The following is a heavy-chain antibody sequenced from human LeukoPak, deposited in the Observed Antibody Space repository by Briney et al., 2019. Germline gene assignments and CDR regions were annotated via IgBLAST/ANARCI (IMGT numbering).Heavy chain of an antibody. CDR2: INPSGGST. Sequence: ASVKVSCKASGYTFTSYYMHWVRQAPGQGLEWMGIINPSGGSTSYAQKFQGRVTMTRDTSTSTVYMGLSSLRSEDTAVYYCARDLDYYDSSGYYPPISYWGQGTLVTVSS. J-gene: IGHJ4*02. CDR1: GYTFTSYY. D-gene: IGHD3-22*01. CDR3: ARDLDYYDSSGYYPPISY. V-gene: IGHV1-46*01.